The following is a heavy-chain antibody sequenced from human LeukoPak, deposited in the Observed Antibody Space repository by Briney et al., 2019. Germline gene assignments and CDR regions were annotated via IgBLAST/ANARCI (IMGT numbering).Heavy chain of an antibody. Sequence: ASVKVSCKASGYTFTGYYMHWVRQAPGQGLEWMGWINPNSGGANYAQKFQGRVTMTRDTSISTAYMELSRPRSDDTAVYYCARVRDVWLAFDIWGQGTMVTVSS. J-gene: IGHJ3*02. CDR3: ARVRDVWLAFDI. CDR1: GYTFTGYY. D-gene: IGHD3-9*01. CDR2: INPNSGGA. V-gene: IGHV1-2*02.